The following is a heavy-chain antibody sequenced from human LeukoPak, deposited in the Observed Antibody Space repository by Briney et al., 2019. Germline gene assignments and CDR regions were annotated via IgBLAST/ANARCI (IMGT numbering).Heavy chain of an antibody. D-gene: IGHD6-13*01. Sequence: SGGSLRLSCSASGFTFSSYAMHWVRQAPGKGLEYVSAISSNGGSTYCADSVKGRFTISRDNSKNTLYLQMSSLRAKDTAVYYCVKTAIIAAAGTFFDYWGQGTLVTVSS. CDR3: VKTAIIAAAGTFFDY. CDR1: GFTFSSYA. CDR2: ISSNGGST. V-gene: IGHV3-64D*06. J-gene: IGHJ4*02.